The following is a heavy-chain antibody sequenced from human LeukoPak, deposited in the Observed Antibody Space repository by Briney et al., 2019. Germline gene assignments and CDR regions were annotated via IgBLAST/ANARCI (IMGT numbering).Heavy chain of an antibody. Sequence: SETLSLTCTVSGGSISSSSYYWGWIRQPPGKGLEWIGSIYYSGSTYYNPSLKSRVTISVDTSKNQFSLKLSSVTAADTAVYYCARASVSPYYMDVWGKGTTVTVSS. V-gene: IGHV4-39*01. CDR3: ARASVSPYYMDV. J-gene: IGHJ6*03. CDR2: IYYSGST. CDR1: GGSISSSSYY.